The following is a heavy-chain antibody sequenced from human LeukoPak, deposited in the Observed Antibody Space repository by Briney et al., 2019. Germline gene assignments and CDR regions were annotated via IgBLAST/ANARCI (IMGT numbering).Heavy chain of an antibody. CDR3: ARVGGYCSSTSCYYYFDY. D-gene: IGHD2-2*01. CDR1: GYTFTGYY. Sequence: GASVKVSCKASGYTFTGYYMHWVRQAPGQGLEWMGWINPNSGGTNYAQKFQGRVTMTRDTSISTAYMELSRLRSDDTAVHYCARVGGYCSSTSCYYYFDYWGQGTLVTVSS. V-gene: IGHV1-2*02. CDR2: INPNSGGT. J-gene: IGHJ4*02.